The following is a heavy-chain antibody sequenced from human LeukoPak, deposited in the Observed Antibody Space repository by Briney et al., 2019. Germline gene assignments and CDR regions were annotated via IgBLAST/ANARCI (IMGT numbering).Heavy chain of an antibody. Sequence: PSQTLSLTCTVSGGSISSGSYYWSWIRQPAGKGLEWIGRIYTSGSTNYNPSLKSRVTISVDTSKNQFSLKLSSVTAADTAVYYCARDLRETGTTSWFDPWGQETLVTVSS. CDR1: GGSISSGSYY. CDR3: ARDLRETGTTSWFDP. D-gene: IGHD1-7*01. CDR2: IYTSGST. J-gene: IGHJ5*02. V-gene: IGHV4-61*02.